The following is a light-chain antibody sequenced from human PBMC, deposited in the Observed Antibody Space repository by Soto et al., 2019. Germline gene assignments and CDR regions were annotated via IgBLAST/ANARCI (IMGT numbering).Light chain of an antibody. Sequence: DIQMTQSPSSLSASVGDRVTSTCRASQSISSYLNWYQQKPGKAPKLLIYDASSLQTGVPSRFSGSGSGTDFSLTISSLQPEDFATYYCQQSYSTPPWTFGKGTKGDIK. CDR3: QQSYSTPPWT. CDR1: QSISSY. CDR2: DAS. J-gene: IGKJ1*01. V-gene: IGKV1-39*01.